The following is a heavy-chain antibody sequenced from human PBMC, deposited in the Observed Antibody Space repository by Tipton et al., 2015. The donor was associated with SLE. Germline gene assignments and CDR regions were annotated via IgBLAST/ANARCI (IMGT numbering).Heavy chain of an antibody. V-gene: IGHV4-30-4*01. CDR3: ARVRGSSWLSFAFDI. Sequence: TLSLTCTVSGGSISSGDYYWTWIRQPPGKGLEWIGYIYYSGSTYYNPSLKNRVTISVDTSKNQFSLKLSSVTAADTAVYYCARVRGSSWLSFAFDIWGQGTMVTVSS. D-gene: IGHD6-13*01. J-gene: IGHJ3*02. CDR2: IYYSGST. CDR1: GGSISSGDYY.